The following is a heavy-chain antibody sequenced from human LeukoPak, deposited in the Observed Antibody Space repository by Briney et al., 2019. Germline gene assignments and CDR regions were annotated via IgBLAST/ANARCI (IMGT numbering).Heavy chain of an antibody. V-gene: IGHV1-69*04. CDR1: GGTLSSYA. D-gene: IGHD6-13*01. CDR2: IIPILGIA. Sequence: SVKVSCKASGGTLSSYAISWVRQAPGQGLEWMGRIIPILGIANYAQKFQGRVTITADKSTSTAYMELSSLRSEDTAVYYCARDDSSSWYPDAFDIWGQGTMVTVSS. CDR3: ARDDSSSWYPDAFDI. J-gene: IGHJ3*02.